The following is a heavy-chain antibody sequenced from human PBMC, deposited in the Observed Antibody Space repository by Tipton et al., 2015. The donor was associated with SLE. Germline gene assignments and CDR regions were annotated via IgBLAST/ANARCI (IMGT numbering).Heavy chain of an antibody. CDR1: GGSISSSSYY. CDR2: IFYSGST. V-gene: IGHV4-39*07. Sequence: TLSLTCTVSGGSISSSSYYWGWIRQPPGKGLEWIGSIFYSGSTYYNPSLKSRVTISVDTSNNQFSLKLSSVTAADTAVYYCASLYDVLTGPAFDIWGQGTMVTVSS. D-gene: IGHD3-9*01. J-gene: IGHJ3*02. CDR3: ASLYDVLTGPAFDI.